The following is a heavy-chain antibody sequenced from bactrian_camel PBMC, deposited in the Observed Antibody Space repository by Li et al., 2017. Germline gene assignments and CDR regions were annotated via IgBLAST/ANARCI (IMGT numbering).Heavy chain of an antibody. D-gene: IGHD7*01. CDR2: IDSDGTT. V-gene: IGHV3S10*01. CDR1: GDTHSDYY. CDR3: AVRSGERLCRAGVPIRTDFVS. Sequence: DVQLVESGGGSVQVGSGLRLSCAASGDTHSDYYMAWFRQPPGTNQREGLAGIDSDGTTTYADSVKGRFTISHDNAKKQVLLRMNNLKFEDTAMYYCAVRSGERLCRAGVPIRTDFVSWGQGTQVTVS. J-gene: IGHJ6*01.